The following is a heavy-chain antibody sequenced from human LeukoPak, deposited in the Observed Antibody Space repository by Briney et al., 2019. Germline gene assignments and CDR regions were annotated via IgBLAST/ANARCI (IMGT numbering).Heavy chain of an antibody. V-gene: IGHV4-34*01. CDR1: GGSISSYY. CDR3: ARGKYCSSTSCYAKPSDY. Sequence: SETLSLTCTVSGGSISSYYWSWIRQPPGKGLEWIGEINHSGSTNYNPSLKSRVTISVDTSKNQFSLKLSSVTAADTAVYYCARGKYCSSTSCYAKPSDYWGQGTLVTVSS. CDR2: INHSGST. D-gene: IGHD2-2*01. J-gene: IGHJ4*02.